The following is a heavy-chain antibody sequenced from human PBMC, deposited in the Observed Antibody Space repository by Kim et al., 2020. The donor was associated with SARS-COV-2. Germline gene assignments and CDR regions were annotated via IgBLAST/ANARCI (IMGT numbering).Heavy chain of an antibody. CDR1: GFTLSNYE. D-gene: IGHD2-21*02. Sequence: GGSLRLSCAASGFTLSNYEVNWVRQAPGKGLEWISYISSTGRTKNYADSVKGRFSISTDNAKNSLYLQMNSLRAEDTAVYFCARDTVVTPDAFDIWGQGTIVTVSS. CDR3: ARDTVVTPDAFDI. V-gene: IGHV3-48*03. J-gene: IGHJ3*02. CDR2: ISSTGRTK.